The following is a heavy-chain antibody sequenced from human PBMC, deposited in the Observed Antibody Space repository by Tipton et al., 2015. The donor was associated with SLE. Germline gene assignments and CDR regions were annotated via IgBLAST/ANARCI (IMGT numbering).Heavy chain of an antibody. CDR2: IHTYNGKT. J-gene: IGHJ2*01. Sequence: QPGAEVKNPGASVKVSCKTSGYTFTNHGISWVRQAPGHGLEWVGWIHTYNGKTDYAENFQGRVTVTTDTSTTTVYMQLESLRSDDTAIYYCARGSWGYWFFDLWGRGTPVIVSS. D-gene: IGHD3-10*01. CDR1: GYTFTNHG. CDR3: ARGSWGYWFFDL. V-gene: IGHV1-18*01.